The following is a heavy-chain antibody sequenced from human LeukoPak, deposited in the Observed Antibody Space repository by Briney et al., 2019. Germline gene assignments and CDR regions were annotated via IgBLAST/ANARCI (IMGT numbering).Heavy chain of an antibody. Sequence: GGSLRLSCAASGFTFNNYWMTWVRQAPGKGLEWVAYIKRDGSDKYYVDSVKGRFTISRDNTKNSLYLQMSSLRAEDTAVYYCARDPHVQANFGAFDIWGQGTMVTVSS. J-gene: IGHJ3*02. CDR3: ARDPHVQANFGAFDI. V-gene: IGHV3-7*01. CDR1: GFTFNNYW. D-gene: IGHD1-1*01. CDR2: IKRDGSDK.